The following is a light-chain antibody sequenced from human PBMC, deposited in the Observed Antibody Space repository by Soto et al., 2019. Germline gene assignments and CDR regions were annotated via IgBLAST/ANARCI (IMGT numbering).Light chain of an antibody. J-gene: IGKJ1*01. V-gene: IGKV3-15*01. CDR3: QQYNERPQWT. Sequence: EIVMTQSPATLSVSPGESVTLSCRASLTMNNNIAWYQHKPGQAPRLLIFGASSRATGVPGRFSGSGFGTEFTLSISSLQSEYFAVYYCQQYNERPQWTFCQGTTVEMK. CDR2: GAS. CDR1: LTMNNN.